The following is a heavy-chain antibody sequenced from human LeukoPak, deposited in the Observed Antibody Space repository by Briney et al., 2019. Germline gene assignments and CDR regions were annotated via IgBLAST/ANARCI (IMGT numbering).Heavy chain of an antibody. CDR1: GFTFSIYA. J-gene: IGHJ3*02. CDR2: ITGSTGHT. V-gene: IGHV3-23*01. D-gene: IGHD3-3*01. CDR3: AKGLFGVVISTPPQI. Sequence: QTGGSLRLSCAASGFTFSIYAMSWVRQAPGKGLEWVSAITGSTGHTYYADSVKGRFTISRDNSKNTLYLQMNSLRAEDTAVYYCAKGLFGVVISTPPQIWGQGTMVTVSS.